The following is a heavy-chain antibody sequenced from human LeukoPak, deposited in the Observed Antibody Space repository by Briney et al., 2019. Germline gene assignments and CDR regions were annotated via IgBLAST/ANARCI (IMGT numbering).Heavy chain of an antibody. V-gene: IGHV3-23*01. CDR1: GSTFSSYA. CDR3: AKGHYYDPDNWFDP. J-gene: IGHJ5*02. D-gene: IGHD3-22*01. CDR2: ISGSGGST. Sequence: PGGSLRLSCAASGSTFSSYAMSWVRQAPGKGLEWVSAISGSGGSTYYADSVKGRFTISRDNSKNTLYLQMNSLRAEDTAVYYCAKGHYYDPDNWFDPWGQGTLVTVSS.